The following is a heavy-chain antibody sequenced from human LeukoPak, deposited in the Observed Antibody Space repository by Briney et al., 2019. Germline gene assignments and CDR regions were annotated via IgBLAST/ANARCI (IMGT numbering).Heavy chain of an antibody. CDR1: GFTFTSSA. V-gene: IGHV1-58*02. D-gene: IGHD6-19*01. CDR2: IVIGSGNT. CDR3: AAEVASSGWSEFDY. Sequence: SVKVSCKASGFTFTSSAMQWVRQARGQRLEWIGWIVIGSGNTNYAQKFQERVTITRDVSTTTAYMELSSLRSEDTAVYYCAAEVASSGWSEFDYWGQGTLVTVSS. J-gene: IGHJ4*02.